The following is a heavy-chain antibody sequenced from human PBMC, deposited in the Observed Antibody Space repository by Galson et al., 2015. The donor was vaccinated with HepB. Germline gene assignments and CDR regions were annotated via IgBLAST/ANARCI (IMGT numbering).Heavy chain of an antibody. CDR2: IDGSSGII. J-gene: IGHJ6*03. V-gene: IGHV3-48*01. Sequence: SLRLSCAASGFSFSGKSMNWVRQAPGKGLEWISYIDGSSGIIYYADSVKGRFTISRDNAKNSLYLQMNSLRAEDTAVYYCARDSAVTGDYYYYMDVWGKGTTVTVSS. CDR3: ARDSAVTGDYYYYMDV. CDR1: GFSFSGKS. D-gene: IGHD4-11*01.